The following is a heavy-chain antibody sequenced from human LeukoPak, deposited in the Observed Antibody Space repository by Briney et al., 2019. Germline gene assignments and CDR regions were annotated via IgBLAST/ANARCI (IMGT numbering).Heavy chain of an antibody. CDR2: IYDSGST. D-gene: IGHD5/OR15-5a*01. J-gene: IGHJ4*02. Sequence: SETLSLTCTVSGGSIRSSYYYWGWIRQPPGKGLEWIGSIYDSGSTYYNPSLKSRVTISVDTSKNQFSLKLSSVTAADTAVYYCATKLSTDPHYFDYWGQGILVTVSS. V-gene: IGHV4-39*07. CDR1: GGSIRSSYYY. CDR3: ATKLSTDPHYFDY.